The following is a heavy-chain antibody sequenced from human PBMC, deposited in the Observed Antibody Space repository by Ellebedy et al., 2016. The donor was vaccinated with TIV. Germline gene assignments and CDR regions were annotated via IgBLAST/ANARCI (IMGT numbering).Heavy chain of an antibody. V-gene: IGHV2-5*02. CDR3: ARRRRYTPGYYFDY. D-gene: IGHD1-1*01. J-gene: IGHJ4*02. Sequence: SGPTLVKPTQTLTLTCTLSGVSITTTGVAVGWIRQPPGKALEWLALTFWDDEKQYSPSLNSRLTITKDTSRNRVVLTLTDMDPVDTATYFCARRRRYTPGYYFDYWGQGILVTVSS. CDR2: TFWDDEK. CDR1: GVSITTTGVA.